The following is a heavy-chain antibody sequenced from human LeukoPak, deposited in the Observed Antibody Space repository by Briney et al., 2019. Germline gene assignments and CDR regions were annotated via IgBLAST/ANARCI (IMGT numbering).Heavy chain of an antibody. J-gene: IGHJ5*02. CDR3: ARDPAGDVSNPFYP. CDR2: INHNGNVN. Sequence: GGSLRLSCAASGFTFSSYWMNWARQAPGKGLEWVASINHNGNVNYYVDSVKGRFTISRDNSKNTLYLQMNSLRAEDTAVYYCARDPAGDVSNPFYPWGQGTLVTVSS. V-gene: IGHV3-7*03. D-gene: IGHD3-16*01. CDR1: GFTFSSYW.